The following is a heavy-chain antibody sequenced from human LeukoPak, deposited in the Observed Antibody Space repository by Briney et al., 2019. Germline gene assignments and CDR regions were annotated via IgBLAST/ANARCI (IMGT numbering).Heavy chain of an antibody. CDR2: IYYSGST. Sequence: SETLSLTCTVSGGSISSSSYYWGWIRQPPGKGLEWIGSIYYSGSTYYNPSLKSRVTISVDTSKNQFSLKLSSVTAADTAVYYCATLVSRGWFGGSNYFDYWGQGTLVTVSS. CDR1: GGSISSSSYY. V-gene: IGHV4-39*07. D-gene: IGHD6-19*01. J-gene: IGHJ4*02. CDR3: ATLVSRGWFGGSNYFDY.